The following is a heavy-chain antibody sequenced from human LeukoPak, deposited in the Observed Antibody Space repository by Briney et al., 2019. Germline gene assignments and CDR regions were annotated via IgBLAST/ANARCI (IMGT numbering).Heavy chain of an antibody. V-gene: IGHV4-39*07. J-gene: IGHJ3*02. Sequence: SETLSLTCTVSGGSINSRSYYWGWIRQPPGKGLEWIGNIFYSGTTYYSPSLRSRVAISIHTSKNQFSLKLNSVTAADTAVYYCAGADLSFADAFNMWGQGTMVAVSS. D-gene: IGHD2-21*02. CDR1: GGSINSRSYY. CDR3: AGADLSFADAFNM. CDR2: IFYSGTT.